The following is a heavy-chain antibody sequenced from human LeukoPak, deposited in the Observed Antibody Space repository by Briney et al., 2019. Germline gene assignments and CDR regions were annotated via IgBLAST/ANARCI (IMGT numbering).Heavy chain of an antibody. D-gene: IGHD5-18*01. CDR1: GFTFSSYA. J-gene: IGHJ4*02. CDR3: ARDGGYSYGNTQNFDY. V-gene: IGHV3-30-3*01. CDR2: ISYDGGNK. Sequence: PGRSLRLSCAASGFTFSSYAMHWVRQAPGKGLEWVAVISYDGGNKYYADSMKGRFTISRDNSKNTLYLQMNSLRAEDTAVYYCARDGGYSYGNTQNFDYWGQGTLVTVSS.